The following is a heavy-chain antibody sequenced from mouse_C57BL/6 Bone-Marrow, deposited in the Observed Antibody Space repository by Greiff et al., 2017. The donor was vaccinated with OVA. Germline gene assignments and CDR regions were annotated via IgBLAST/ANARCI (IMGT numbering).Heavy chain of an antibody. CDR1: GYTFTSYT. Sequence: VKLQESGAELARPGASVKMSCKASGYTFTSYTIHWVKQRPGQGLEWIGYIDPTNDYTYYNQKFKGKATLTADKSSSTAYMQLSSLTSEDSAVYYCTRGYYFDYWGQGTTLTVSS. V-gene: IGHV1-4*01. CDR2: IDPTNDYT. J-gene: IGHJ2*01. CDR3: TRGYYFDY.